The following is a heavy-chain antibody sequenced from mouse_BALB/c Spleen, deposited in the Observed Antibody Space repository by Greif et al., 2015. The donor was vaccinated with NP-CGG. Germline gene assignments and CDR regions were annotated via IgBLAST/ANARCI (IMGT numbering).Heavy chain of an antibody. D-gene: IGHD1-1*01. CDR2: ISYDGSN. V-gene: IGHV3-6*02. CDR3: ARDLFITTVVEYFDV. J-gene: IGHJ1*01. CDR1: GYSITSGYY. Sequence: EVKLMESGPGLVKPSQSLSLTCSVTGYSITSGYYWNWIRQFPGNKLEWMGYISYDGSNNYNPSLKNRISITRDTSKNQFFLKLNSVTTEDTATYYCARDLFITTVVEYFDVWGAGTTVTVSS.